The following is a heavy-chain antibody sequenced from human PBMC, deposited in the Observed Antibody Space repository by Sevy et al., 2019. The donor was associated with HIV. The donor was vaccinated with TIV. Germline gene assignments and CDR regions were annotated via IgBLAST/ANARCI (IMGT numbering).Heavy chain of an antibody. D-gene: IGHD3-22*01. CDR3: ARRRYDTSGYPQYYFDL. J-gene: IGHJ4*02. CDR1: GYKFSSYW. Sequence: GESLKISCKGYGYKFSSYWIGWVRQMPGKGLEWMGIIYPDDSETRYSPSLEGQVTISADKSISTAYLHWSSLRASDTAIYFCARRRYDTSGYPQYYFDLWGQGTLVTVSS. CDR2: IYPDDSET. V-gene: IGHV5-51*01.